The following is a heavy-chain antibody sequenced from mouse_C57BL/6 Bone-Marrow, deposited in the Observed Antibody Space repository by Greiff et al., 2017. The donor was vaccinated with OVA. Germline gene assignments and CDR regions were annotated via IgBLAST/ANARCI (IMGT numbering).Heavy chain of an antibody. CDR3: TTSLLGDFDY. Sequence: EVQLQQSGAELVRPGASVKLSCTASGFNIKDDYMHWVKQRPEQGLEWIGRFDPENGDTEYASKFQGKATITADTASNTAYLQLSRMTSEDTAVYYCTTSLLGDFDYWGQGTTLTVSS. V-gene: IGHV14-4*01. D-gene: IGHD3-1*01. CDR2: FDPENGDT. J-gene: IGHJ2*01. CDR1: GFNIKDDY.